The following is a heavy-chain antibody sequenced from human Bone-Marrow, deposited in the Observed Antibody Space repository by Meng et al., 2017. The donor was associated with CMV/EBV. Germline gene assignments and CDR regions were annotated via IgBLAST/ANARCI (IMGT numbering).Heavy chain of an antibody. CDR2: IFSDGTV. CDR1: GFTVSSKY. CDR3: ARDRLSLITMIVTGLDV. Sequence: GFTVSSKYMSWVRQAPGKGPERVSSIFSDGTVYNADSVGGRFTVSRDISKNTLYLQMNSLRVDDTAIYYCARDRLSLITMIVTGLDVWGQGTLVTVSS. V-gene: IGHV3-66*01. J-gene: IGHJ6*02. D-gene: IGHD3-22*01.